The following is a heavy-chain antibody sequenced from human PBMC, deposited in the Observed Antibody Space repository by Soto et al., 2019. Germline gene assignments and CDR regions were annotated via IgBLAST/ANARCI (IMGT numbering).Heavy chain of an antibody. CDR1: GFTFSIYA. CDR3: AKCSFGGSYYFPFDY. D-gene: IGHD1-26*01. CDR2: ISGSGTNT. V-gene: IGHV3-23*01. Sequence: EGSLSLSCAASGFTFSIYAMSCVRQAPGKGLGWVSSISGSGTNTYYADSVRGRFTISSDNSKNTLYLQMNSLRVEDAAVYYCAKCSFGGSYYFPFDYWGQGTLVTVS. J-gene: IGHJ4*02.